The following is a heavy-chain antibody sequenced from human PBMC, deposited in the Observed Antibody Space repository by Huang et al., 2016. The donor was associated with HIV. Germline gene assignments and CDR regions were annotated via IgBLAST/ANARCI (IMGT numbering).Heavy chain of an antibody. CDR2: MLSDGTHH. J-gene: IGHJ6*03. V-gene: IGHV3-30*02. D-gene: IGHD4-17*01. Sequence: QVQLVESGGGVVQPGGSLSLSCSASGSTFSRYVMHWVGQAPCKGLEGVALMLSDGTHHFYADSMKGRIIISRDNARNKLFLQVNSLRSEDAGVYYCTKDPHDNGDYSLYQYYYYLDVWGKGTTVTVSS. CDR3: TKDPHDNGDYSLYQYYYYLDV. CDR1: GSTFSRYV.